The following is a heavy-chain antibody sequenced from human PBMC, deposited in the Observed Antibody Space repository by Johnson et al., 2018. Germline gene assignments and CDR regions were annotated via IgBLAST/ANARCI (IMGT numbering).Heavy chain of an antibody. CDR1: GYTFTSHD. V-gene: IGHV1-8*01. CDR3: ARAPYCSITSCYAPAMDV. CDR2: MNPNSGNK. D-gene: IGHD2-2*01. J-gene: IGHJ6*03. Sequence: QVQLVQSGAEVKRPGASVKVSCKASGYTFTSHDINWVRQATGQGLEWMGWMNPNSGNKGYGQKFQGRVTMTRDTSISTAYMELSSLRSEDTAVYYCARAPYCSITSCYAPAMDVWGKGTTVTVSS.